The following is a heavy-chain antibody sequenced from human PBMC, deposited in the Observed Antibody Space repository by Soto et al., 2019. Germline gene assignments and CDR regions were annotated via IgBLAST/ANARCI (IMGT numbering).Heavy chain of an antibody. J-gene: IGHJ4*02. CDR1: GFTFSSYW. D-gene: IGHD6-19*01. V-gene: IGHV3-74*01. Sequence: GGSLRLSCAASGFTFSSYWMHWVRQAPGKGLVWVSRINSDGSITNYADSVKGRFTISRDNAKNTLYLQMKSLRAEDTAVYYCARVYGYDSGWYYYWGQGTLVTVSS. CDR3: ARVYGYDSGWYYY. CDR2: INSDGSIT.